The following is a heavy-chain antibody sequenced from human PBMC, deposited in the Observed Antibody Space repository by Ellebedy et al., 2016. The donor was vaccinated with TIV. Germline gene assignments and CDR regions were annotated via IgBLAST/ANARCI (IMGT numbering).Heavy chain of an antibody. Sequence: GESLKISXAASGFDFGLYAMHWVRQAPGRGLEWVSRTSNDGRTTYTESVEGRFTVSRDNSKDTLFLEITNARRDDTAIYYCCRWFRALDDWGQGTRVAVS. CDR2: TSNDGRTT. J-gene: IGHJ4*02. D-gene: IGHD4-23*01. V-gene: IGHV3-30*03. CDR3: CRWFRALDD. CDR1: GFDFGLYA.